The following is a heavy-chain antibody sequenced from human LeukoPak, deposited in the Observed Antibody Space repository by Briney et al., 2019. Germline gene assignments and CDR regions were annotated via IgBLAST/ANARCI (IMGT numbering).Heavy chain of an antibody. D-gene: IGHD2-21*02. J-gene: IGHJ4*02. CDR3: VKRAYCGGDCYPDY. CDR2: INHNGAST. V-gene: IGHV3-23*01. CDR1: GFTFATFA. Sequence: GGSLRLSCAASGFTFATFAMSWVRHTPGKGLQWVSAINHNGASTYYADSVRGRFTISRDNSRNTLYLQLNSLRVEDTAVYYCVKRAYCGGDCYPDYWGQGTLVTVSS.